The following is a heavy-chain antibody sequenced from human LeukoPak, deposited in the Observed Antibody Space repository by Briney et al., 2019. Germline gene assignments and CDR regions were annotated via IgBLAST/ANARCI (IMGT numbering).Heavy chain of an antibody. CDR1: GFTFSSYG. V-gene: IGHV3-15*01. Sequence: GGSLRLSCAASGFTFSSYGMHWVRQAPGKGLEWVGRIKSKTDGGTTDYAAPVKGRFTISRDDSKNALYLQMNSLKTEDTAVYYCTAIVGATHWGQGTLVTVSS. D-gene: IGHD1-26*01. CDR2: IKSKTDGGTT. J-gene: IGHJ4*02. CDR3: TAIVGATH.